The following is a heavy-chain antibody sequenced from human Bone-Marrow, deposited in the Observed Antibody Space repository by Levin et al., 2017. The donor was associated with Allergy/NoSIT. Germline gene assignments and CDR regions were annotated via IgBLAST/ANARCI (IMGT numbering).Heavy chain of an antibody. V-gene: IGHV1-46*03. CDR3: ARFYGDEDAFDI. D-gene: IGHD4-17*01. Sequence: ASVKVSCKASGYMFTSYYMQWVRQAPGQGLDWVGVINPNGGRTSYAQQFQGRVTMTRDTSTSTVYMELSSLTSEDTAVYYCARFYGDEDAFDIWGRGTMVTVSS. CDR2: INPNGGRT. J-gene: IGHJ3*02. CDR1: GYMFTSYY.